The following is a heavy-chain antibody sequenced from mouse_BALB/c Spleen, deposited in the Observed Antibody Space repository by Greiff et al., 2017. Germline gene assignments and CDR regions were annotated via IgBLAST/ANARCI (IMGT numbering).Heavy chain of an antibody. CDR3: TRDGYEGDLYYAMDY. D-gene: IGHD2-3*01. V-gene: IGHV5-6-4*01. CDR2: ISSGGSYT. CDR1: GFTFSSYT. Sequence: EVQLVEPGGGLVKPGGSLKLSCAASGFTFSSYTMSWVRQTPEKRLEWVATISSGGSYTYYPDSVKGRFTISRDNAKNTLYLQMSSLKSEDTAMYYCTRDGYEGDLYYAMDYWGQGTSVTVSS. J-gene: IGHJ4*01.